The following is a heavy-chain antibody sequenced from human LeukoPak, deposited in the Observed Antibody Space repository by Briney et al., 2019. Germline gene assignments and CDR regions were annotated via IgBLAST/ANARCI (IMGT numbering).Heavy chain of an antibody. CDR3: TSRAVRGGNDFRAFDI. CDR1: GFIFTNAW. CDR2: IKSKTDGETT. D-gene: IGHD5-12*01. J-gene: IGHJ3*02. V-gene: IGHV3-15*01. Sequence: GGSPRLSCAASGFIFTNAWMSWVRQAPGKGLEWLGRIKSKTDGETTDYAAPVKGRFSISRDDSKNTLYLQLNSLKTEDTGVYYCTSRAVRGGNDFRAFDIWGQGSMVIVSS.